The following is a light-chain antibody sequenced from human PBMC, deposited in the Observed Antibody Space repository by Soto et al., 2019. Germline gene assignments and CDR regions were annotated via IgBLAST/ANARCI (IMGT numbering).Light chain of an antibody. CDR2: LNSDGSH. J-gene: IGLJ2*01. V-gene: IGLV4-69*01. CDR1: SGHSNYA. CDR3: QTWGSGIVV. Sequence: QAVVTQSPSASASLGASVKLTCTLSSGHSNYAIAWHQQQSEKGPRYLMKLNSDGSHTKGDGISDRFSGSSSGTERYLTISGLQSEDEYDYYCQTWGSGIVVFGGGTKVTVL.